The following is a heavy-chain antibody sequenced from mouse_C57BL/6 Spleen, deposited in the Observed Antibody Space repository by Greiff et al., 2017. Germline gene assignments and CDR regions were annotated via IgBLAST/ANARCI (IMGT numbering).Heavy chain of an antibody. D-gene: IGHD6-5*01. CDR3: ARGAYDRFDY. V-gene: IGHV1-54*01. Sequence: QVQLQQSGAELVRPRTSVKVSCKASGYAFTNYLIEWVKQRPGQGLEWIGVINPGSGGTNYNEKFKGKATLTADKSSSTAYMQLSSLTPEDSAVYFCARGAYDRFDYWGQGTTLTVSS. CDR1: GYAFTNYL. J-gene: IGHJ2*01. CDR2: INPGSGGT.